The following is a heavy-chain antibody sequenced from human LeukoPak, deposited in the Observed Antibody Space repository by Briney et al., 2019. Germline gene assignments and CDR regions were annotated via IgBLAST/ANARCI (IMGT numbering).Heavy chain of an antibody. Sequence: PGGSLRLSCAASGFTFSSYGMHWVRQAPGKGLEWVAVIWYDGSNKYYADSVKGRFTISRDNSKNTLYLQMNSLRAEDTAVYYCARDPAAAETNYWGQGTLVTVSS. CDR2: IWYDGSNK. D-gene: IGHD6-13*01. V-gene: IGHV3-33*08. J-gene: IGHJ4*02. CDR1: GFTFSSYG. CDR3: ARDPAAAETNY.